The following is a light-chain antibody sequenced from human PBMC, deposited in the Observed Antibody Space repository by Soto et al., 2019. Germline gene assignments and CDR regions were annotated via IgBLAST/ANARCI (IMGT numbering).Light chain of an antibody. CDR1: QSISSW. V-gene: IGKV1-5*01. CDR2: DAS. CDR3: QQYNSYWA. J-gene: IGKJ4*01. Sequence: DIQMTQSPSTLSASVGDRVTITCRASQSISSWLAWYQQKPGKAPKLLIYDASSLESGVPSRFSGSGSGTEFTLTISSLQPDDFATYYCQQYNSYWAFGGGTKVESK.